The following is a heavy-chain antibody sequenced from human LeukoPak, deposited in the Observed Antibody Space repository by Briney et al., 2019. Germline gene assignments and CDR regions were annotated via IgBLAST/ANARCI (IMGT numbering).Heavy chain of an antibody. Sequence: ASVKVSCKASGYTFTTYGIIWVRQAPGQGLEWMGWISAYNGNTNYAQKLQGRVTMTTDTSTSTAYMELRSLRSDDTAVYYCARYRQSKSFDYWGQGTLVTVSS. CDR1: GYTFTTYG. J-gene: IGHJ4*02. V-gene: IGHV1-18*01. CDR2: ISAYNGNT. CDR3: ARYRQSKSFDY. D-gene: IGHD3-16*02.